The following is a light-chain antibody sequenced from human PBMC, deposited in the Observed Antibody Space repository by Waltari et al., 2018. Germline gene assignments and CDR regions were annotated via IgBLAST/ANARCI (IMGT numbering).Light chain of an antibody. CDR3: QQANTFPYT. CDR1: QDVSNW. V-gene: IGKV1-12*01. CDR2: AAS. Sequence: TCRERQDVSNWLAWYQQKAGKAPKFLIYAASSLQRGVPSRFSGSGSGTEFTLTISSLQRDDFATYYCQQANTFPYTFGQGTKVEIK. J-gene: IGKJ2*01.